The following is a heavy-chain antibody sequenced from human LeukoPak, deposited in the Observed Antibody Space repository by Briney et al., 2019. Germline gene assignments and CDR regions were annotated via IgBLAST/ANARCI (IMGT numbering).Heavy chain of an antibody. CDR1: GFTFSSYA. CDR2: ISGSGGST. V-gene: IGHV3-23*01. D-gene: IGHD3-9*01. Sequence: GGSLRLSCAASGFTFSSYAMSWVRQAPGKGLEWVSAISGSGGSTYYADSVKGRFTISRDNSKNTLYLQMNSLRAEDTAVYYCAKGPYYDILTGYYTYFDYWGQGTLVTVSS. J-gene: IGHJ4*02. CDR3: AKGPYYDILTGYYTYFDY.